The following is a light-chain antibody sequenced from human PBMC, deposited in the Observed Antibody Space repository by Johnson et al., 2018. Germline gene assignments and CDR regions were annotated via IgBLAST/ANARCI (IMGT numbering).Light chain of an antibody. CDR3: GTWDSSLSAGNV. Sequence: QSVLTQPPSVSAAPGQKVTISCSGSSSNIGNNYVSWYQHLPGTAPKLLIYENNKRPSGIPDLFSGSKSGTSATLGITGLQTGDEADYYCGTWDSSLSAGNVFGTGTKVTVL. CDR1: SSNIGNNY. V-gene: IGLV1-51*02. J-gene: IGLJ1*01. CDR2: ENN.